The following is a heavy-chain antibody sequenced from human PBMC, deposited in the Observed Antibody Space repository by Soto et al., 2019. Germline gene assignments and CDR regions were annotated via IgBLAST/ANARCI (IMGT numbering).Heavy chain of an antibody. CDR2: IFWDDDK. Sequence: QITLKESGPPLVKPTQTLTLTCTFSGFSLSTSGVGVGWIRQAPGKALEWLALIFWDDDKRYSPSLKSRLTITKDTSKNQVVLTLSNMDPADTATYYCVHPYISGTVGAFDYWGQGALVAVSS. V-gene: IGHV2-5*02. CDR1: GFSLSTSGVG. J-gene: IGHJ4*02. D-gene: IGHD1-20*01. CDR3: VHPYISGTVGAFDY.